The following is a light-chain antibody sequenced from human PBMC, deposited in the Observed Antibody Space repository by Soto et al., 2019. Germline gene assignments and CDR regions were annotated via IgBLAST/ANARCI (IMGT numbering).Light chain of an antibody. Sequence: QSALTQPASVSGSPGQSITISCTGTSSDVGGYDYVSWYQLHPGKAPKLIVFEVSNRPSGVSYRFSGSKSGNTASLIISGLQAEDEADYFCSSYSISTADLFGSGTKLTVL. V-gene: IGLV2-14*01. CDR1: SSDVGGYDY. CDR3: SSYSISTADL. CDR2: EVS. J-gene: IGLJ1*01.